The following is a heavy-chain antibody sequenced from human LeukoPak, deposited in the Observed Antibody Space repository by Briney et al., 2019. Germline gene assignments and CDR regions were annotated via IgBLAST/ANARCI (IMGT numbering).Heavy chain of an antibody. D-gene: IGHD1-1*01. CDR3: ARNWNDAGSFDY. Sequence: GSSVKVSCKASGGTFSSYAISWVRQAPGQGLEWMGGIIPIFGTANYAQKFQGRVTITADESTSRAYMELSSLRSEDTAVYYCARNWNDAGSFDYWGQGTLVTVSS. CDR1: GGTFSSYA. CDR2: IIPIFGTA. V-gene: IGHV1-69*01. J-gene: IGHJ4*02.